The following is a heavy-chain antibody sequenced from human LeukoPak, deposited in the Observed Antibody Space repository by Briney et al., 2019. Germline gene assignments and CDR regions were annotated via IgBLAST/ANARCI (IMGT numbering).Heavy chain of an antibody. D-gene: IGHD5-18*01. CDR3: ARARVRYSYGQYYFDY. J-gene: IGHJ4*02. Sequence: SVKVSCKASGGTFSSYTIRWVRQAPGQGLDWMGGIIPIFGTANYAQKFQGRVTITTDESTSTAYMELSSLRSEDTAVYYCARARVRYSYGQYYFDYWGQGTLVTVSS. V-gene: IGHV1-69*05. CDR1: GGTFSSYT. CDR2: IIPIFGTA.